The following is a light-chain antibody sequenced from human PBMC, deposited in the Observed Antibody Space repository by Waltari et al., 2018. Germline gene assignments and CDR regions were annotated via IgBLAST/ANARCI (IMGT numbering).Light chain of an antibody. CDR1: SSDVGGYNY. CDR2: DVS. J-gene: IGLJ1*01. V-gene: IGLV2-14*01. Sequence: QSALTQPASVSGSPGQSITISCSGTSSDVGGYNYVCWYQQHPGKAPTLIIYDVSVRPSGGSKRFSGSKSGNTASLTISGLQAEDEADYYCSTSTTTSTHVFGTGTKVTVL. CDR3: STSTTTSTHV.